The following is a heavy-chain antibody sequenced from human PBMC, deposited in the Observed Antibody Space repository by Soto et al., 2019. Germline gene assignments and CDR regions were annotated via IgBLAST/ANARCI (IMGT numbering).Heavy chain of an antibody. CDR2: IYYSGST. CDR3: ARQGLFPGDFWSGLMGVLVYDP. V-gene: IGHV4-38-2*01. Sequence: PSETLSLTCAVSGDSISRGYYWAWIRQPPGKGLEWVGSIYYSGSTYYNPSLKSRVTISVDTSKNQFSLKLSSVTAADTAVYYCARQGLFPGDFWSGLMGVLVYDPWGQGTLVTVSS. CDR1: GDSISRGYY. D-gene: IGHD3-3*01. J-gene: IGHJ5*02.